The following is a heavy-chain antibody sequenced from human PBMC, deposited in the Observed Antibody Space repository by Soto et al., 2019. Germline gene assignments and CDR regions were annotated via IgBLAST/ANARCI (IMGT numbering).Heavy chain of an antibody. CDR2: ISYDGSNK. J-gene: IGHJ4*02. CDR3: ARDPVAYCGGDCRTFDY. V-gene: IGHV3-30-3*01. CDR1: GFTFSSYA. D-gene: IGHD2-21*02. Sequence: WGFMRHSCAAAGFTFSSYAMHWVRQAPGKGLEWVAVISYDGSNKYYADSVKGRFTISRDNSKNTLYLQMNSLRAEDTAVYYCARDPVAYCGGDCRTFDYWGQGTLVTVSS.